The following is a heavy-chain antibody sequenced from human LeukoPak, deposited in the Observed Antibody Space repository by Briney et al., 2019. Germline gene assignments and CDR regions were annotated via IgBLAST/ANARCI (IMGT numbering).Heavy chain of an antibody. Sequence: GGSLRLSCAASRFTVSNNYMNWVRQAPGEGLEWVSVIHPSGSTYYADSVKGRFTISRDNSKNTLYLQMNSLRAEDTAVYYCAKDIDYSSPTYYFDYWGQGTLVTVSS. CDR2: IHPSGST. D-gene: IGHD4-11*01. CDR1: RFTVSNNY. J-gene: IGHJ4*02. V-gene: IGHV3-66*01. CDR3: AKDIDYSSPTYYFDY.